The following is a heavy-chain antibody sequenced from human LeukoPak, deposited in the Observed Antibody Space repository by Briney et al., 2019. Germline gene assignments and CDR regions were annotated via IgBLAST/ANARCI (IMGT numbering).Heavy chain of an antibody. CDR1: GYTFTSYG. V-gene: IGHV1-18*01. CDR2: ISAYNGNT. J-gene: IGHJ5*02. CDR3: ARDPTQALSCSSTSCYNWFDP. Sequence: ASVKVSCKASGYTFTSYGISWVRQAPGQGLEWMGWISAYNGNTNYAQKLQGRVTMTTDTSTSTAYMELRCLRSDDTAVYYCARDPTQALSCSSTSCYNWFDPWGQGTLVTVSS. D-gene: IGHD2-2*01.